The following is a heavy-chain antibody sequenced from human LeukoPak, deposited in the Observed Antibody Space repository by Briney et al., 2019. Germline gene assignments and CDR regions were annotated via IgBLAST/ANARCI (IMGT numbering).Heavy chain of an antibody. CDR1: GFTFSSYW. CDR2: INNDGSST. V-gene: IGHV3-74*01. J-gene: IGHJ6*03. CDR3: ARDSIVVVPAAMVHYYYYYYMDV. Sequence: GGSLRLSCGASGFTFSSYWMHWVRQAPGKGLVWVSRINNDGSSTSYADSVQGRFTISRDNAKNSLSLQMNSLRAEDTALYYCARDSIVVVPAAMVHYYYYYYMDVWGKGTTVTVSS. D-gene: IGHD2-2*01.